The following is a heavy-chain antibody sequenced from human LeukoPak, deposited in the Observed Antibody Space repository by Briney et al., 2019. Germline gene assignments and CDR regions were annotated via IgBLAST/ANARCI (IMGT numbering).Heavy chain of an antibody. CDR3: ALHPFVGGSDY. Sequence: SETLSLTCTVSGGSISSSRYYWSWIRQPPGKGLEWIGYIYYSGSTNYNPSLKSRVTISVDTSKNQFSLKLSSVTAADTAVYYCALHPFVGGSDYWGQGTLVTVSS. J-gene: IGHJ4*02. V-gene: IGHV4-61*05. D-gene: IGHD2-15*01. CDR2: IYYSGST. CDR1: GGSISSSRYY.